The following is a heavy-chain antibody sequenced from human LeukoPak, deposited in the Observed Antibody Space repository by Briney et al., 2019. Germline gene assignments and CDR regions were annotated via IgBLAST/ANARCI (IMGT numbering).Heavy chain of an antibody. Sequence: SETLSLTCTVSGGSISSYYWSWIRQPPGKGLEWIGSLYYSGSTYYNPSLKSRVTISVDTSKNQFSLKLSSVTAADTAVYYCXRAGYYYDSKRKFDPWGQGTLVTVSS. CDR1: GGSISSYY. CDR3: XRAGYYYDSKRKFDP. J-gene: IGHJ5*02. D-gene: IGHD3-22*01. CDR2: LYYSGST. V-gene: IGHV4-39*01.